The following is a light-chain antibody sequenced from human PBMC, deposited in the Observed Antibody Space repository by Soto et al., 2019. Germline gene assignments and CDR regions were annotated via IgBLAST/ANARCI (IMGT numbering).Light chain of an antibody. CDR3: SSCTSSSTLV. CDR1: SSDVGGYDY. CDR2: EVT. Sequence: QSALTQPPSASGSPGQSVTISCTGTSSDVGGYDYVSWYQQRPGKAPKLLIHEVTKRPSGVPDRFSGSKSGNTASLTISGLQAEDEADYYCSSCTSSSTLVFGTGTKVTVL. V-gene: IGLV2-8*01. J-gene: IGLJ1*01.